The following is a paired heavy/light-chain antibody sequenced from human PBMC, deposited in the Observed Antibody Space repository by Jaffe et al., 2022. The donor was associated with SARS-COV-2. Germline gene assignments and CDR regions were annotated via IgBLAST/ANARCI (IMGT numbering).Heavy chain of an antibody. CDR1: GSSISSGNYY. J-gene: IGHJ4*02. CDR3: VRSHGGY. D-gene: IGHD3-16*01. CDR2: IHYSEGT. Sequence: QVHLQESGPGLVKPSQTLSLTCTVSGSSISSGNYYWTWVRQHPGKGLEYIGYIHYSEGTYYNPSLESRVTISIDTSKNQFSLILSSVTAADTAVYYCVRSHGGYWGQGTLVTVSS. V-gene: IGHV4-31*03.
Light chain of an antibody. CDR1: TGPVTSGHW. CDR3: SLSYTGNRGV. Sequence: QAVVTQEPSLTVSPGGTVTLTCDSSTGPVTSGHWPYWFQQKPGQAPKTLIYDTRNKHSWTPARFSGSLLGGKAALTLSGAQPDDEADYYCSLSYTGNRGVFGGGTRLTVL. CDR2: DTR. J-gene: IGLJ3*02. V-gene: IGLV7-46*01.